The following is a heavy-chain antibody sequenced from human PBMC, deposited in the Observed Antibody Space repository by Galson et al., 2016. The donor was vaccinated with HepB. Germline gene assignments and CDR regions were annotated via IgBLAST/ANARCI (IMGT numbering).Heavy chain of an antibody. CDR2: IYWDDDE. CDR1: GFSLTTNGVG. J-gene: IGHJ4*02. V-gene: IGHV2-5*02. CDR3: THIASRSRGGRGVSFDY. D-gene: IGHD3-10*01. Sequence: PALVKPTQTLTLTCTFSGFSLTTNGVGVGWIRQPPGKALEWLALIYWDDDERYSPSLKRRLAITKDTSKNQVVLTMTNMDPVDTATYYCTHIASRSRGGRGVSFDYWGQGTLVTVSS.